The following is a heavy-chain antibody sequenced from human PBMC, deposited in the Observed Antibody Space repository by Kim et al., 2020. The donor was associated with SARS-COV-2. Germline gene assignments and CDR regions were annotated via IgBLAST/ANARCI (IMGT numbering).Heavy chain of an antibody. CDR1: GYSFTSYW. J-gene: IGHJ6*02. CDR3: ARGFTAMGTHLLGSGSYPFPTYYYYGMDV. Sequence: GESLKISCKGSGYSFTSYWIGWVRQMPGKGLEWMGIIYPGDSDTRYSPSFQGQVTISADKSISTAYLQWSSLKASDTAMYYCARGFTAMGTHLLGSGSYPFPTYYYYGMDVWGQGTTVTVSS. D-gene: IGHD5-18*01. CDR2: IYPGDSDT. V-gene: IGHV5-51*01.